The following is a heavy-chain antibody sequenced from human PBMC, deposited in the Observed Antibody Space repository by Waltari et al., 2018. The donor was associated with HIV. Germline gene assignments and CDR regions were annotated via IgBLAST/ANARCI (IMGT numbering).Heavy chain of an antibody. J-gene: IGHJ4*02. CDR3: AKDEGPWGLMTTVTSLDY. D-gene: IGHD4-4*01. CDR1: GFTFSSYA. V-gene: IGHV3-23*01. Sequence: EVQLLESGGGLVQPGGSLRLSCAASGFTFSSYAMSWVGQAPGKGLEWVSAISGSGGSTYYADSVKGRFTISRDNSKNTLYLQMNSLRAEDTAVYYCAKDEGPWGLMTTVTSLDYWGQGTLVTVSS. CDR2: ISGSGGST.